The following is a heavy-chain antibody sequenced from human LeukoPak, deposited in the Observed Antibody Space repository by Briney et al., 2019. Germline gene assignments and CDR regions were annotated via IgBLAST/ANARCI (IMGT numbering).Heavy chain of an antibody. CDR2: IFPSGGEI. D-gene: IGHD2-8*02. V-gene: IGHV3-23*01. Sequence: GGSLRLSCAASGFTFSTFAMVWVRQPPGKGLEWVSSIFPSGGEIHYADSVRGRFTISRDNSKSTLSLQMNSLRAEDTAIYYCATYRQVLLPFESWGQGALVTVSS. CDR3: ATYRQVLLPFES. CDR1: GFTFSTFA. J-gene: IGHJ4*02.